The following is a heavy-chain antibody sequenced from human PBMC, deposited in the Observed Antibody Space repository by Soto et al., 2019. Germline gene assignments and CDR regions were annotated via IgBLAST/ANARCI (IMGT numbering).Heavy chain of an antibody. D-gene: IGHD2-15*01. CDR1: GFTFSSYA. CDR2: ISYDGSNK. J-gene: IGHJ4*02. V-gene: IGHV3-30-3*01. CDR3: ARASHVVVVAAQPSDY. Sequence: QVQLVESGGGVVQPGRSLRLSCAASGFTFSSYAMHWVRQAPGKELEWVAVISYDGSNKYYADSVKGRFTISRDNSKNTLYLQMNSLRAEDTAVYYCARASHVVVVAAQPSDYWGQGTLVTVSS.